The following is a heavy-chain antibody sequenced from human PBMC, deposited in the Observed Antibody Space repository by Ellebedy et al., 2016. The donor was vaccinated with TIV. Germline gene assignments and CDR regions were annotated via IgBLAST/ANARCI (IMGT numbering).Heavy chain of an antibody. D-gene: IGHD4-17*01. Sequence: ASVKVSCKASGYTFTGYYMHWVRQAPGQGLEWMGIINPSGGSTSYAQKFQGRVTMTRDTSTSTVYMELSSLRSEDTAVYYCASLHDYGDYRDAFDIWGQGTMVTVSS. CDR2: INPSGGST. CDR1: GYTFTGYY. J-gene: IGHJ3*02. V-gene: IGHV1-46*01. CDR3: ASLHDYGDYRDAFDI.